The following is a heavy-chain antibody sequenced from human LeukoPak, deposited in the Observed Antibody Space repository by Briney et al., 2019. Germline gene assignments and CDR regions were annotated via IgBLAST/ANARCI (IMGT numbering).Heavy chain of an antibody. CDR3: ARLLGITMVRGVWLDY. D-gene: IGHD3-10*01. V-gene: IGHV5-51*01. Sequence: GESLKISCKGSGYSFTSYWIGWVRQMPGKGLEWMGIIYPGDSDTRYSPSFQGQVTISADKSISTAYLQRSSLKASDTAMYYCARLLGITMVRGVWLDYWGQGTLVTVSS. J-gene: IGHJ4*02. CDR1: GYSFTSYW. CDR2: IYPGDSDT.